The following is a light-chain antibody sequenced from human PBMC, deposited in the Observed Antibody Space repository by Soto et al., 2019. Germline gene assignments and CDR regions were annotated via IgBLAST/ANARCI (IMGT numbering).Light chain of an antibody. CDR3: RQANSFPPYT. CDR1: PGISSW. Sequence: DIQMTQSPSSVSASVGDRVTITCRASPGISSWLAWYQQTPGKAPRLLIYAAASLQSGVQSRFSGSGSGTDFTLTISSLQPEDFATYYCRQANSFPPYTFGQGTKLEIK. V-gene: IGKV1-12*01. CDR2: AAA. J-gene: IGKJ2*01.